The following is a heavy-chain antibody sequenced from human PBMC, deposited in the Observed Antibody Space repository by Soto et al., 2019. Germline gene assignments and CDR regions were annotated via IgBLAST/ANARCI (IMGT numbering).Heavy chain of an antibody. CDR1: GYSFASYW. CDR2: IYPGDFDA. CDR3: VSPAGATTFDDFDV. V-gene: IGHV5-51*01. D-gene: IGHD1-26*01. Sequence: GESLKISCNGSGYSFASYWIGWVRQMPGKGPEWVAIIYPGDFDAKYSPSFQGQVTISVDKSINTAYLQWNSLKASDTAVYYCVSPAGATTFDDFDVWGQGTMVTVSS. J-gene: IGHJ3*01.